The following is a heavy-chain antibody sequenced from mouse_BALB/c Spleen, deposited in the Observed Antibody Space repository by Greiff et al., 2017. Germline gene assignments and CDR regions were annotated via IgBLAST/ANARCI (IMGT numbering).Heavy chain of an antibody. CDR3: ARKRDYGFWYFDV. V-gene: IGHV1-4*01. D-gene: IGHD1-1*02. CDR2: INPSSGYT. CDR1: GYTFTSYP. Sequence: VQLQQSGAELARPGASVKMSCKASGYTFTSYPMHWVKQRPGQGLEWIGYINPSSGYTNYNQKFKDKATLTADKSSSTAYMQLSSLTSEDSAVYYCARKRDYGFWYFDVWGAGTTVTVSS. J-gene: IGHJ1*01.